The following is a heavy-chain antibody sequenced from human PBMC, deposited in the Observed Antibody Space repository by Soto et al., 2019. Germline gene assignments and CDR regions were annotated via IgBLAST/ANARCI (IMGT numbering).Heavy chain of an antibody. J-gene: IGHJ4*02. V-gene: IGHV1-69*13. Sequence: EASVKVSCKASGGTFSSYAISWVRQAPGQGLEWMGGIIPIFGTANYAQKFQGRVTITADESTSTAYMELSSLRSEDTAVYYCARVITRRGAYYFDYWGQGTLVTVSS. CDR2: IIPIFGTA. CDR1: GGTFSSYA. D-gene: IGHD1-26*01. CDR3: ARVITRRGAYYFDY.